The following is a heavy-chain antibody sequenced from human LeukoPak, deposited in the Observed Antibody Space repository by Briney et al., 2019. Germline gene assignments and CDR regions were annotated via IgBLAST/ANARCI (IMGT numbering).Heavy chain of an antibody. Sequence: SSETLSLTCTVSGGSISSSSYYWGWIRQPPGKGLEWIGSIYYSGSTYYNPSLKSRVTISVDTSKNQFSLKLSSVTAADTAVYYCARANMGIAARRGDGVYYYFDYWGQGTLVTVSS. D-gene: IGHD6-6*01. J-gene: IGHJ4*02. CDR3: ARANMGIAARRGDGVYYYFDY. V-gene: IGHV4-39*01. CDR2: IYYSGST. CDR1: GGSISSSSYY.